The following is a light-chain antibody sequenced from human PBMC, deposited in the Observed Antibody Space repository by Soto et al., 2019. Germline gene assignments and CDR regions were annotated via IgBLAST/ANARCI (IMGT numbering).Light chain of an antibody. CDR3: QHYNSYSEA. CDR1: QNIFDF. Sequence: DIQMTQSPSSLSASVGDRFTIACRSSQNIFDFLNWYQQKPGKAPKLLIYKASTLKSGVPSRFSGSGSGTEFTLTISSLQPDDFATYYCQHYNSYSEAFGQGTKVDIK. CDR2: KAS. J-gene: IGKJ1*01. V-gene: IGKV1-5*03.